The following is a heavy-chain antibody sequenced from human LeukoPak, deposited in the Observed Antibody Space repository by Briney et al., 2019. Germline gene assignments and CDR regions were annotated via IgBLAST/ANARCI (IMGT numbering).Heavy chain of an antibody. J-gene: IGHJ5*01. CDR1: RFTSKEYS. D-gene: IGHD6-13*01. CDR3: AKGGYTTCFDS. V-gene: IGHV3-23*01. Sequence: GGSLRLSCAPSRFTSKEYSTSWVRQAPGKGLEWVSNIRSNVADTYYTDSVKGRFIISRDNSKNTVYLDLSSLRAEDTAVYYCAKGGYTTCFDSWGQGTLVTVSS. CDR2: IRSNVADT.